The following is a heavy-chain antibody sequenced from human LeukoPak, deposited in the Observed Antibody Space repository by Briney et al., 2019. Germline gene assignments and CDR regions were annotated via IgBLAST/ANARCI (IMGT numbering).Heavy chain of an antibody. CDR1: GYSISSGYY. CDR3: AREYDYIWGSYRYPHPHWFDP. D-gene: IGHD3-16*02. Sequence: SETLSLTCAVSGYSISSGYYWGWIRQPPGKGLEWIGSIYHGGSTYYNPSLKSRVTISVDRSKNQFSLKLSSVTAADTAVYYCAREYDYIWGSYRYPHPHWFDPWGQGTLVTVSS. CDR2: IYHGGST. J-gene: IGHJ5*02. V-gene: IGHV4-38-2*02.